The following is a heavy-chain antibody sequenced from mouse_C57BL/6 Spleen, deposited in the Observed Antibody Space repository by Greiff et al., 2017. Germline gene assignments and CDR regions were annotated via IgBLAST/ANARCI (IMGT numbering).Heavy chain of an antibody. CDR2: IDPSDSYT. J-gene: IGHJ2*01. CDR1: GYTFTSYW. Sequence: QVQLQQPGAELVMPGASVKLSCKASGYTFTSYWMHWVKQRPGQGLEWIGEIDPSDSYTNYNQKFKGKSTLTVDKSSSTAYMQLSSLTSEDSAFYYCARVGLVANFDYWGQGTTLTVSS. V-gene: IGHV1-69*01. D-gene: IGHD1-1*01. CDR3: ARVGLVANFDY.